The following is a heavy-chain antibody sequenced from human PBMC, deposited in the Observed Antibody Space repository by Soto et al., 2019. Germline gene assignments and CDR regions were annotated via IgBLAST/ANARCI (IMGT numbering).Heavy chain of an antibody. Sequence: GESLKISCQGSGYSVTNYWIGWVRQMPGKGLEWMGIIYPGDSDIRYSPSFQGQVTISVDKSINTAYLQWATLKASDTAMYYCGGLSREFWGGPGYWSQEALVTASS. CDR2: IYPGDSDI. D-gene: IGHD3-3*01. CDR1: GYSVTNYW. V-gene: IGHV5-51*01. CDR3: GGLSREFWGGPGY. J-gene: IGHJ4*02.